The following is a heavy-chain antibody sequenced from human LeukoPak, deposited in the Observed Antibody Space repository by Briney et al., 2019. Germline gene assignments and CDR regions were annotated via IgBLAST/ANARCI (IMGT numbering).Heavy chain of an antibody. CDR2: ISGSGGST. CDR3: AKDRGYDSSAYSFQH. V-gene: IGHV3-23*01. Sequence: GGSLRLSCAASGFTFSSYAMSWVRQAPGKGLEWVSAISGSGGSTYYADSVKGRFTISRDNSKNTLYLQMNSLRAEDTAVYYCAKDRGYDSSAYSFQHWGQGTLVTVSS. D-gene: IGHD3-22*01. J-gene: IGHJ1*01. CDR1: GFTFSSYA.